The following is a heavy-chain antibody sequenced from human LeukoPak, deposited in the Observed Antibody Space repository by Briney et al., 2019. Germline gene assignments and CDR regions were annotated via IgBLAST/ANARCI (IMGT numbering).Heavy chain of an antibody. CDR2: IYYSGST. V-gene: IGHV4-39*01. CDR1: GGSISSSSYY. D-gene: IGHD3-22*01. Sequence: SETLSLTCTVSGGSISSSSYYWGWIRQPPGKGLEWIGSIYYSGSTYCNPSLKSRVTISVDTSKNQLSRKLSSVTAADTAVYYCARSHPDYYDSSGYLFDYWGQGTLVTVSS. J-gene: IGHJ4*02. CDR3: ARSHPDYYDSSGYLFDY.